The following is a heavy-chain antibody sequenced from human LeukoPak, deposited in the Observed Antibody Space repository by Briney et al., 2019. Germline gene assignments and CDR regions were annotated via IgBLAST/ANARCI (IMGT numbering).Heavy chain of an antibody. V-gene: IGHV4-4*07. CDR3: ARDRPNYYDSSGSAFDI. Sequence: PSETLSLTCTVSGGSISSYYWSWIRQPAGKGLEWIGRIYTSGSTNYNPSLKSRVTMSVDTSKNQFSLKLSSVTAADTAVYYCARDRPNYYDSSGSAFDIWGQGTMVTVSS. D-gene: IGHD3-22*01. CDR1: GGSISSYY. CDR2: IYTSGST. J-gene: IGHJ3*02.